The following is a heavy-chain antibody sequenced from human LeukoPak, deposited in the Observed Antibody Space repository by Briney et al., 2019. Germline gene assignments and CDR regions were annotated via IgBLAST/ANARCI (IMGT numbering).Heavy chain of an antibody. Sequence: SVKVSCKASGGTFSSYAISWVRQAPGQGLEWMGRIIPILGIANYAQKFQGRVTITADKSTSTAYMELSSLRSEDTAVYYCARAHNYDYVCGSFSNWGQGTLVTVSS. CDR3: ARAHNYDYVCGSFSN. V-gene: IGHV1-69*04. CDR2: IIPILGIA. CDR1: GGTFSSYA. J-gene: IGHJ4*02. D-gene: IGHD3-16*01.